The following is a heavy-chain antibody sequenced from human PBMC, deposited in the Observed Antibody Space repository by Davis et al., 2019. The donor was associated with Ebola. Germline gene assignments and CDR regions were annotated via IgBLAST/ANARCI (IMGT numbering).Heavy chain of an antibody. Sequence: MPGGSLRPSCTVLGGLISSSSYYWGWIREPPGKGLEWIGSIYYSGSTYYNPSLKSRVTISVDTSKNQFSLKLSSVTAADTAVYYCARQRRLRLGALSGHFGCWGQGTLVTVSS. V-gene: IGHV4-39*01. CDR2: IYYSGST. CDR3: ARQRRLRLGALSGHFGC. CDR1: GGLISSSSYY. D-gene: IGHD3-16*02. J-gene: IGHJ4*02.